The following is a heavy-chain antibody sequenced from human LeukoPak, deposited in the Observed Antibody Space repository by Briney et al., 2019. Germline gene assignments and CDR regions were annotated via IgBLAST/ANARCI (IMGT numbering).Heavy chain of an antibody. V-gene: IGHV4-4*07. CDR1: GASVNSFY. D-gene: IGHD1-26*01. Sequence: SETLSLTCSVSGASVNSFYWTWIRQAAGKGPEWIGRIYITGSTDYNPSLKSRVTISLDKSNNEFSLKMNSVTAADTAVYFCARASGTYPNSLDSWGRGTLVIVSS. J-gene: IGHJ4*02. CDR2: IYITGST. CDR3: ARASGTYPNSLDS.